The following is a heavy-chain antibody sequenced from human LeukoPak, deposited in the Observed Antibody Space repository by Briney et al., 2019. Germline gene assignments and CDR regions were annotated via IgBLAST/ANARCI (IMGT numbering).Heavy chain of an antibody. J-gene: IGHJ4*02. D-gene: IGHD3-22*01. Sequence: GGSLRLSCAASGFTFSRYWMHWVRQAPGKGLVWVSAISGSGGSTYYADSVKGRFTISRDNSKNTLYLQMNSLRAEDTAVYYCAKWLDSSGFYWGQGTLVTVSS. CDR2: ISGSGGST. CDR1: GFTFSRYW. V-gene: IGHV3-23*01. CDR3: AKWLDSSGFY.